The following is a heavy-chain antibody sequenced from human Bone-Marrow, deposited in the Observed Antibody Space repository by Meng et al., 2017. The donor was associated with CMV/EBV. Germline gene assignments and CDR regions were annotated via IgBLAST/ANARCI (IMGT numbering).Heavy chain of an antibody. CDR3: ARGRNTYFGVARRFDY. J-gene: IGHJ4*02. CDR2: INHSGST. V-gene: IGHV4-34*01. CDR1: GGSFSGYY. D-gene: IGHD3-3*01. Sequence: SETLSLTCPRHGGSFSGYYWSWIRQPPGKGLEWIGEINHSGSTNYNPSLKSRVTISVDTSKNQFSLKLSSVTAADTAVYYCARGRNTYFGVARRFDYWGQGTLVTVSS.